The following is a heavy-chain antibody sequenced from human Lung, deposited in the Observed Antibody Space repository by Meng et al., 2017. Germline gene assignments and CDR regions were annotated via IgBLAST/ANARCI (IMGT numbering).Heavy chain of an antibody. CDR2: ITGDGSST. CDR1: GFTFSTHW. Sequence: GGSGGCLVRTGGSLRLSWSAAGFTFSTHWVHWVRQAPGKGLEWVSRITGDGSSTIYADSVQGRFTMSRDNAKNTLSLQMNSLRAEDTAVYYCARGGVTTDDWGQGTLVTVSS. V-gene: IGHV3-74*01. J-gene: IGHJ4*02. D-gene: IGHD4-17*01. CDR3: ARGGVTTDD.